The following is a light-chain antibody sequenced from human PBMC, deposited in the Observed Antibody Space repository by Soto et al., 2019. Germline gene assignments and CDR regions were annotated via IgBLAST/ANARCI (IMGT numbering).Light chain of an antibody. V-gene: IGKV3D-20*02. CDR2: DAS. CDR3: QQRGNRPPWT. CDR1: QSVSRNY. Sequence: IGLTQSPGPLSLSPGGRATLSCRASQSVSRNYVAWYQQKPGQAPRLLIYDASNRATGIPARFSGSGSGTDFTLTISSLEPEDFSVYYCQQRGNRPPWTFGQGTKVDIK. J-gene: IGKJ1*01.